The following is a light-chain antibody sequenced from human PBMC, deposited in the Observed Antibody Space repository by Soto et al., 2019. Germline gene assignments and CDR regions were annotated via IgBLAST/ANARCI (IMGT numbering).Light chain of an antibody. Sequence: QSVLTQPPSASGTPGQRVTISCSGSGSNIGSHTVSWYQQLPGTAPNLLIYGNINRPSGVPDRFSASKSGTSASLAITGLQAEDEADYYCQSFDSSLSGSVFGGGTKLTVL. CDR1: GSNIGSHT. CDR2: GNI. J-gene: IGLJ2*01. CDR3: QSFDSSLSGSV. V-gene: IGLV1-40*01.